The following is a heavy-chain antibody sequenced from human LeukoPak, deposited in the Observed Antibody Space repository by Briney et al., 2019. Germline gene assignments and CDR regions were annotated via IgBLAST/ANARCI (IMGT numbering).Heavy chain of an antibody. CDR1: GGSISSYY. CDR3: ARELSRWYFDL. V-gene: IGHV4-59*12. D-gene: IGHD2-15*01. CDR2: IYYSGST. J-gene: IGHJ2*01. Sequence: PSGTLSLTCTVSGGSISSYYWSWIRQPPGKGLEWIGYIYYSGSTNYNPSLKSRVTISVDRSKNQFSLKLSSVTAADTAVYYCARELSRWYFDLWGRGTLVTVSS.